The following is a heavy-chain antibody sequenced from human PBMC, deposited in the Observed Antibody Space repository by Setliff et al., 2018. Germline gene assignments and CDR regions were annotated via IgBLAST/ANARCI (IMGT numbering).Heavy chain of an antibody. CDR1: GYTFTSYG. J-gene: IGHJ4*02. CDR2: IIPIFGTA. V-gene: IGHV1-69*06. CDR3: ARELPRTIFGVVIDY. Sequence: SVKVSCKASGYTFTSYGISWVRQAPGQGLEWMGWIIPIFGTANYAQKFQGRVTITADKSTSTAYMELSSLRSEDTAVYYCARELPRTIFGVVIDYWGQGTLVTVSS. D-gene: IGHD3-3*01.